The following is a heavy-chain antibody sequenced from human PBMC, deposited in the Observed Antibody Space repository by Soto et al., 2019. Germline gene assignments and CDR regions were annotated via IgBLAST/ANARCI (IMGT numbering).Heavy chain of an antibody. CDR2: ISQSGNT. CDR3: ARAPRVSGSSQTRPDF. D-gene: IGHD6-6*01. J-gene: IGHJ4*02. V-gene: IGHV4-34*01. Sequence: SETLSLTCSIYSGSFSGYYWSWIRQPPGKGLEWIGEISQSGNTNYSPSLKGRVSISIDTSKKQFSLNLASVSAADTAVYYCARAPRVSGSSQTRPDFWGQGTLVTVSS. CDR1: SGSFSGYY.